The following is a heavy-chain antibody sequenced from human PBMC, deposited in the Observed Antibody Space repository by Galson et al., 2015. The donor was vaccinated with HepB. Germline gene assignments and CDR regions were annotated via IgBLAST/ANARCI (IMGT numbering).Heavy chain of an antibody. CDR3: ARVVGMATINDAFDI. Sequence: QSGAEVKKPGESLRISCKASGGTFSSYAISWVRQAPGQGLEWMGGIIPIFGTANYAQKLQGRVTITADESTSTAYMELSSLRSEDTAVYYCARVVGMATINDAFDIWGQGTMVTVSS. CDR2: IIPIFGTA. V-gene: IGHV1-69*01. J-gene: IGHJ3*02. CDR1: GGTFSSYA. D-gene: IGHD5-24*01.